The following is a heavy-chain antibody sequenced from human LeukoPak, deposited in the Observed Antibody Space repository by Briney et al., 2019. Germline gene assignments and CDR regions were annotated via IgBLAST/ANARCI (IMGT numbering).Heavy chain of an antibody. Sequence: SETLSLTCTVSGGSISDYHWSWIRQPPGKGLEWIGYIYTSGSTNYNPSLKSRATISVDTSKNQFSLKLSSVTAADTAVYYCARSPSITMVRGVDAFDIWGQGTMVTVSS. V-gene: IGHV4-4*09. J-gene: IGHJ3*02. CDR1: GGSISDYH. CDR2: IYTSGST. D-gene: IGHD3-10*01. CDR3: ARSPSITMVRGVDAFDI.